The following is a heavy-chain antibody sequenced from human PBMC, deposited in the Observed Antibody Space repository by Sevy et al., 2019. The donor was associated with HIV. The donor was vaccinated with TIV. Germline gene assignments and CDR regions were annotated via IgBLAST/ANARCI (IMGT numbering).Heavy chain of an antibody. V-gene: IGHV1-8*01. CDR3: ARVDDRASYFDY. CDR1: GYTFTSYD. Sequence: ASVKVSCKASGYTFTSYDINWVRQATGQGLEWMGWMNPNSGNTGYAQKFQGRVTMTRNTSISTAYMELSSLRSEDTAVYYCARVDDRASYFDYWSQGTLVTVSS. D-gene: IGHD3-22*01. CDR2: MNPNSGNT. J-gene: IGHJ4*02.